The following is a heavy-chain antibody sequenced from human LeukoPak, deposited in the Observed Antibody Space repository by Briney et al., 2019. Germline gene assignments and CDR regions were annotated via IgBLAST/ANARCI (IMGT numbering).Heavy chain of an antibody. CDR1: GFTFSSYT. CDR2: ISSSSSYI. V-gene: IGHV3-21*01. J-gene: IGHJ4*02. D-gene: IGHD3-16*02. CDR3: ARGRNYDYIWGSYRPDYFDY. Sequence: PGGSLRLSCAASGFTFSSYTMNWVRQAPGKGLEWVSSISSSSSYIYYADSMKGRFTISRDNAKNSLYLQMNSLRDDDTAVYYCARGRNYDYIWGSYRPDYFDYWGQGTLVTVSS.